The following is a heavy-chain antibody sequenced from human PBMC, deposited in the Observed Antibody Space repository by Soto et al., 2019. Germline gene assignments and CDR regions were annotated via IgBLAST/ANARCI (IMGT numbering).Heavy chain of an antibody. J-gene: IGHJ6*02. D-gene: IGHD3-10*01. CDR2: INHSGST. V-gene: IGHV4-34*01. CDR1: GGVFRGYY. CDR3: ARGLNLNYYGSGSYGPHYYYYGMDV. Sequence: ASETLSLTCTVSGGVFRGYYWSWVRPPPGEGREGVGGINHSGSTNYNPSLKSRVTISVDTSKNQFSLKLSSVTAADTAVYYCARGLNLNYYGSGSYGPHYYYYGMDVWGQGTTVTVSS.